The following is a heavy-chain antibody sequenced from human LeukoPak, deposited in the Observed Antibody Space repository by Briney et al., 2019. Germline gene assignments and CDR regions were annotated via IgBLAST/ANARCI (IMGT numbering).Heavy chain of an antibody. CDR1: GGSISSYY. J-gene: IGHJ4*02. D-gene: IGHD6-13*01. CDR3: ARAWGSSSWYYFDY. V-gene: IGHV4-59*01. Sequence: SETLSLTCTVSGGSISSYYWSWIRQPPGKGLEWIGYIYYSGSTNYNPSLKSRVTISVDTSKNQFSLKLSSVTAADTAAYYCARAWGSSSWYYFDYWGQGALVTVSS. CDR2: IYYSGST.